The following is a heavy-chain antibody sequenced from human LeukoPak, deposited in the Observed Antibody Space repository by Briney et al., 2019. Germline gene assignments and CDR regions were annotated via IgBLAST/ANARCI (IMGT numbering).Heavy chain of an antibody. J-gene: IGHJ4*02. Sequence: KPSETLSLTCTVSGGSISSYYWSWIRQPPGKGLEWIGYIYYLGSTNYNPSLKSRVTISVDTSKNHFSLRLSSVTAADTAVYYCARNNPNSPTIDYWGQGTLVTVSS. CDR3: ARNNPNSPTIDY. CDR2: IYYLGST. V-gene: IGHV4-59*01. D-gene: IGHD1-14*01. CDR1: GGSISSYY.